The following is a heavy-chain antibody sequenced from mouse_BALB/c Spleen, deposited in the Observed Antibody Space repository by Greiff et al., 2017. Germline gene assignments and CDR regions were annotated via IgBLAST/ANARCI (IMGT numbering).Heavy chain of an antibody. D-gene: IGHD2-10*02. CDR3: ARGYGNYWFAY. Sequence: VQLKQSGPELVKPGASVKIPCKASGYTFTDYNMDWVKQSHGKSLEWIGDINPNNGGTIYNQKFKGKATLTVDKSSSTAYMELRSLTSEDTAVYYCARGYGNYWFAYWGQGTLVTVSA. CDR2: INPNNGGT. J-gene: IGHJ3*01. CDR1: GYTFTDYN. V-gene: IGHV1-18*01.